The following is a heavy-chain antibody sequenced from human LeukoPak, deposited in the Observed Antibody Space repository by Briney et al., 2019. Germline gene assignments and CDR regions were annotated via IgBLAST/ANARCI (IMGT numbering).Heavy chain of an antibody. CDR2: INHSGST. J-gene: IGHJ3*01. Sequence: TQSLLCALDGGFSTRHYLSWTRHPPRKGLEWIGEINHSGSTNYNPSLKSRVTISVDTSKNQFSLKLSSVTAADTAVYYCARGGNPLVAWGQGTMVTVSS. CDR3: ARGGNPLVA. D-gene: IGHD5-12*01. CDR1: GGFSTRHY. V-gene: IGHV4-34*01.